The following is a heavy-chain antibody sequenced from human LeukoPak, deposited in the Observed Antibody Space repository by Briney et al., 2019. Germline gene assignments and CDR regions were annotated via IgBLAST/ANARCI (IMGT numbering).Heavy chain of an antibody. CDR2: INHSGST. V-gene: IGHV4-34*01. CDR1: GGSFSGYY. J-gene: IGHJ3*02. D-gene: IGHD3-10*01. Sequence: SETLSLACAVYGGSFSGYYWSWIRQPPGKGLEWIGEINHSGSTNYNPSLKSRVTISVDTSRNQFSLKLNSVTAADTAVYYCAKSNGYGLVDIWGQGTMVTVSS. CDR3: AKSNGYGLVDI.